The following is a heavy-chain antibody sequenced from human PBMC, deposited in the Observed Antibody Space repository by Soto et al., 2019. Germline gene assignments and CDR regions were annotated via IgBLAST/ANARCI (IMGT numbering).Heavy chain of an antibody. CDR3: ARIIAAASPRDYYYGMDV. V-gene: IGHV1-46*01. Sequence: ASVKVSCKASGYTFTSYYMHWVRQAPGQGLEWMGIISPSGGSTSYAQKFQGRVTMTRDTSTSTVYMELSSLRSEDTAVYYCARIIAAASPRDYYYGMDVWGQGATVTVSS. CDR1: GYTFTSYY. D-gene: IGHD6-13*01. J-gene: IGHJ6*02. CDR2: ISPSGGST.